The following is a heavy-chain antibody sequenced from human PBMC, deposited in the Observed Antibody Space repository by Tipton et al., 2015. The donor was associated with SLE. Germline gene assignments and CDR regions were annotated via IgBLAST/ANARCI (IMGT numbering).Heavy chain of an antibody. Sequence: TLSLTCAVSGYSISSGYYWGWIRQPPGKGLEWIGSIYHSGSTYYNPSLKSRVTISVDTSKSQFSLKLSSVTAADTAVYYCARYGSFYYFDYWGQGTLVTVSS. CDR1: GYSISSGYY. D-gene: IGHD4-17*01. CDR2: IYHSGST. CDR3: ARYGSFYYFDY. V-gene: IGHV4-38-2*01. J-gene: IGHJ4*02.